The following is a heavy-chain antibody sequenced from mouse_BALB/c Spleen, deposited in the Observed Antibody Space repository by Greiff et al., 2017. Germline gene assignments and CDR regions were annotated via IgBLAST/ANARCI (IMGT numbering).Heavy chain of an antibody. CDR1: GFTFSSFG. J-gene: IGHJ3*01. CDR3: ARAYYRYD. V-gene: IGHV5-17*02. D-gene: IGHD2-14*01. Sequence: EVQVVESGGGLVQPGGSRKLSCAASGFTFSSFGMHWVRQAPEKGLEWVAYISSGSSTIYYADTVKGRFTISRDNPKNTLFLQMTSLRSEDTAMYYCARAYYRYDWGQGTLVTVSA. CDR2: ISSGSSTI.